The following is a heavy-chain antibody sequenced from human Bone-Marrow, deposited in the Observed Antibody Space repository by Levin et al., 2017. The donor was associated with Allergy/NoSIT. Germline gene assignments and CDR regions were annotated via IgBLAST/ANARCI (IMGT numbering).Heavy chain of an antibody. Sequence: PGGSLRLSCAASGFDFTDTWMHWVRQAPGKGLEWVGRIKSKTHGGTTDCAAPVKGRFSISRDDSENTLYLQMNNLKIEDTAVYYCTTAPTTNRVIDYGGQGTLVTVSS. CDR1: GFDFTDTW. J-gene: IGHJ4*02. CDR3: TTAPTTNRVIDY. V-gene: IGHV3-15*01. CDR2: IKSKTHGGTT. D-gene: IGHD1-1*01.